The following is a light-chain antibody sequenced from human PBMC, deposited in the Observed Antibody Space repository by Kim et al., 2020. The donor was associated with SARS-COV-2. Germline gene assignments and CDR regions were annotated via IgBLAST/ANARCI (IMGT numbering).Light chain of an antibody. CDR1: QSVSSNY. CDR3: QQYSSSPAT. Sequence: SPGESATLACRARQSVSSNYLAWYQQKPGQAPRLLIYGASSRATGIPDRFSGSGSGTDFTLTITRLEPEDFAVYYCQQYSSSPATFGQGTKVDIK. V-gene: IGKV3-20*01. CDR2: GAS. J-gene: IGKJ1*01.